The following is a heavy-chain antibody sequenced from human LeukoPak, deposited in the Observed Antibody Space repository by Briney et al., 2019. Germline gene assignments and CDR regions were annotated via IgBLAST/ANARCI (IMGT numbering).Heavy chain of an antibody. D-gene: IGHD3-22*01. CDR3: ARSPSYYYDSKSDY. Sequence: SETLSLTCTVSGGSISSYCWSWIRQPPGKGLEWIGYIYYSGSTNYNPSLKSRVTISVDTSKNQFSLKLSSVTAADTAVYYCARSPSYYYDSKSDYWGQGTLVTVSS. J-gene: IGHJ4*02. V-gene: IGHV4-59*01. CDR1: GGSISSYC. CDR2: IYYSGST.